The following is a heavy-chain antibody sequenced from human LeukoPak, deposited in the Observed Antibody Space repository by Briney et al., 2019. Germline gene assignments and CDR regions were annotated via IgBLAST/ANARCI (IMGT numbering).Heavy chain of an antibody. V-gene: IGHV3-33*06. CDR1: GFTFSTYA. J-gene: IGHJ4*02. Sequence: TGGSLRLSCAASGFTFSTYAMHWVRQAPGKGLEWVAIMLYDGSDKYYADSVKGRFTISRDNPKNTLYLQMNSLRAEDTAVYYCAKLAAWLVMGYFDYWGQGTLVTVSS. CDR3: AKLAAWLVMGYFDY. D-gene: IGHD6-19*01. CDR2: MLYDGSDK.